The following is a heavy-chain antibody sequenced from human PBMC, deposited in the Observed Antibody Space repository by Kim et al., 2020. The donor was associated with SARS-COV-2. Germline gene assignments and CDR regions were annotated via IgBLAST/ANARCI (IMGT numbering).Heavy chain of an antibody. D-gene: IGHD2-15*01. CDR2: RSGRSTI. J-gene: IGHJ5*02. CDR3: GDIGGA. V-gene: IGHV3-11*04. Sequence: RSGRSTIYYAAHVQGRFTISRDNAKNSLYLQMNSLRAEDTAVYYCGDIGGAWGQGTLVTVSS.